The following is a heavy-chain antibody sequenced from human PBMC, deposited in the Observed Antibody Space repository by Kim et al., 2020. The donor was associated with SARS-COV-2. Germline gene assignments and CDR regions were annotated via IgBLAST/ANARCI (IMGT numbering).Heavy chain of an antibody. Sequence: SVKVSCKASGGTFSSYAISWVRQAPGQGLEWMGGIIPIFGTANYAQKFQGRVTISADEFTSTAYMELSSLRSEDAAVYYCARADPANGSGSNYGMDVWGQGTTGTVSS. CDR2: IIPIFGTA. V-gene: IGHV1-69*13. J-gene: IGHJ6*02. D-gene: IGHD3-10*01. CDR3: ARADPANGSGSNYGMDV. CDR1: GGTFSSYA.